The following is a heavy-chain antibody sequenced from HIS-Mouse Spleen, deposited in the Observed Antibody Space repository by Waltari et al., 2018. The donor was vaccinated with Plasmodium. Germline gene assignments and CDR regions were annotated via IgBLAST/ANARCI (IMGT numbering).Heavy chain of an antibody. CDR3: AKDRLTGYWYFDL. J-gene: IGHJ2*01. Sequence: QVQLVESGGGVVQPGRSLRLPCAASGFTFSSYDMHWVRQAPGKGLEVVAVIWYAGSNKYYADSVKGRFTISRDNSKNTLYLQMNSLRAEDTAVYYCAKDRLTGYWYFDLWGRGTLVTVSS. CDR1: GFTFSSYD. CDR2: IWYAGSNK. V-gene: IGHV3-33*06. D-gene: IGHD7-27*01.